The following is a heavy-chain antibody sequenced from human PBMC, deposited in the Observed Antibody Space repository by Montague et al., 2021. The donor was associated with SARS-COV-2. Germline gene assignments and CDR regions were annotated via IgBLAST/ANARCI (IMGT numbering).Heavy chain of an antibody. J-gene: IGHJ5*02. CDR1: GGSINIPTYH. D-gene: IGHD2-15*01. V-gene: IGHV4-30-4*02. CDR3: ARDSANSSLPVVFYYSFDA. CDR2: FHYSGST. Sequence: SETLSLTCTVSGGSINIPTYHWSWIRQPPGKGLEWLGSFHYSGSTYYNPSLKSRVTISVDTSKNQFSLKLSSVTAADTAVYFCARDSANSSLPVVFYYSFDAWGQGTLVTVSS.